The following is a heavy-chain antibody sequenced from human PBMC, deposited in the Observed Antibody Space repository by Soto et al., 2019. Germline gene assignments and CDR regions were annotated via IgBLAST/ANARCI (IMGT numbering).Heavy chain of an antibody. Sequence: GGSLRLSCAASGFTFSSYWMSWVRQAPGKGLEWVANIKQDGSEKYYVDSVKGRFTISRDNAKNSLYLQMNSLRAEDTAVYYCAREAYSGSYYGFDYWGQGTLVTVSS. J-gene: IGHJ4*02. CDR3: AREAYSGSYYGFDY. CDR1: GFTFSSYW. CDR2: IKQDGSEK. D-gene: IGHD1-26*01. V-gene: IGHV3-7*05.